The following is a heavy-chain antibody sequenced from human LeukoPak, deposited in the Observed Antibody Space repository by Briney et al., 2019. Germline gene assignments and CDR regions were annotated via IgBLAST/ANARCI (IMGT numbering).Heavy chain of an antibody. CDR3: AKDARPYPGAYYFDY. J-gene: IGHJ4*02. V-gene: IGHV3-30*18. D-gene: IGHD7-27*01. Sequence: PGGSLRLSCAASGFTFSSYGMHWVRQAPGQGLEWVAVISYDGSNKYYADSVKGRFTISRDNSKNTLYLQMNSLRAEDTAVYYCAKDARPYPGAYYFDYWGQGTLVTVSS. CDR1: GFTFSSYG. CDR2: ISYDGSNK.